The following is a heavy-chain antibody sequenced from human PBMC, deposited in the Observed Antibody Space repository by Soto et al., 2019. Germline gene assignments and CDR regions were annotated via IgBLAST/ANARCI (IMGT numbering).Heavy chain of an antibody. V-gene: IGHV1-18*01. D-gene: IGHD3-10*01. CDR3: ARDSPDNRGWKKAYYYYGMDV. Sequence: QVQLVQSGAEVKKPGASVKVSCKASGYTFTSYGISWVRQAPGQGLEWMGWISAYNGNTNYAQKHQGRVTMTTDTATSTAYMELRSLRSDDTAVYYCARDSPDNRGWKKAYYYYGMDVWGQGTTVTVSS. CDR2: ISAYNGNT. J-gene: IGHJ6*02. CDR1: GYTFTSYG.